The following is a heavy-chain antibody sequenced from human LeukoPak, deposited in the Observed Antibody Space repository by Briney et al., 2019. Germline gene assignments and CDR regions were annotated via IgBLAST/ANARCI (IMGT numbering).Heavy chain of an antibody. D-gene: IGHD5-18*01. Sequence: GRSLRLSCAASGFTFSSYGMHWVRQAPGKGLEWVAVIWYDGSNKYYADSVKGRFTISRDNSKNTLHLQMNSLRAEDTAVYYCARDVVQLWLRFYYYGMDVWGKGTTVTVSS. CDR1: GFTFSSYG. J-gene: IGHJ6*04. CDR2: IWYDGSNK. V-gene: IGHV3-33*01. CDR3: ARDVVQLWLRFYYYGMDV.